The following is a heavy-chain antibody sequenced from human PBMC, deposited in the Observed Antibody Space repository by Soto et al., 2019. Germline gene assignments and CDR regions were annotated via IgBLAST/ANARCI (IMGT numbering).Heavy chain of an antibody. D-gene: IGHD2-21*02. CDR1: GYTFTSYA. CDR3: ARSIVVVPALDY. J-gene: IGHJ4*02. V-gene: IGHV1-3*01. CDR2: INAGNGNT. Sequence: ASVKVSCKASGYTFTSYAMHWVRQAPGQRLEWMGWINAGNGNTKYSQKFQGRVTTTRDTSASTAYMELSSLRSEDTAVYYCARSIVVVPALDYWGQGTLVTVSS.